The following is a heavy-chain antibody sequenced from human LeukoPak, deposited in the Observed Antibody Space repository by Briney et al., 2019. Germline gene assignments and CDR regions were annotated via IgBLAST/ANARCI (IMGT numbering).Heavy chain of an antibody. V-gene: IGHV3-43*02. D-gene: IGHD4-17*01. J-gene: IGHJ5*02. CDR2: ISGDGGST. Sequence: GGSLRLSCAASGFTFDDYAMHWVRQAPGKGLEWVSLISGDGGSTYYADSVKGRFTISRDNSKNSLYLQMNSLRTEDTALYHCAKERHGENWFDPWGQGTLVTVSS. CDR3: AKERHGENWFDP. CDR1: GFTFDDYA.